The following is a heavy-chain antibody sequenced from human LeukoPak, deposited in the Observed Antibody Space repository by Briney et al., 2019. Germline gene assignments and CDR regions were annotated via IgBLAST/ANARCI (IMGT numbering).Heavy chain of an antibody. CDR3: ARGGELPYNWFDP. V-gene: IGHV1-69*13. J-gene: IGHJ5*02. Sequence: GASWKVACKAAGGTFSSYAISWVRQAPGQGLEWMGGIIPIFGTANYAQKFQGRVTITADESPSTASMELSSLRSEDTAVYDCARGGELPYNWFDPWGQGTLVTVSS. CDR2: IIPIFGTA. CDR1: GGTFSSYA. D-gene: IGHD1-7*01.